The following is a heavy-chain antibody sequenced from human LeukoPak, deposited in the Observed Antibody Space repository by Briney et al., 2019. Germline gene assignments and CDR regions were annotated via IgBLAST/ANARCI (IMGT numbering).Heavy chain of an antibody. CDR2: INPNSGGT. CDR3: ARGLRYCSSTSCLNWFDP. CDR1: GGTFSSHA. V-gene: IGHV1-2*02. D-gene: IGHD2-2*01. J-gene: IGHJ5*02. Sequence: ASVKVSCKASGGTFSSHAISWVRQAPGQGLEWMGWINPNSGGTNYAQKFQGRVTMTRDTSISTAYMELSRLRSDDTAVYYCARGLRYCSSTSCLNWFDPWGQGTLVTVSS.